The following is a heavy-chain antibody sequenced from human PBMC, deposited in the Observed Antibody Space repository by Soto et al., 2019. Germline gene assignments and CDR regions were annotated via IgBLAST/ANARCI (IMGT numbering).Heavy chain of an antibody. Sequence: SLRLSCAVSGFTFRNHWMNWVRQAPGKGLEWVANIKEDGGEMYYVDSVKGRFTISRDNANNSLFLQMSSLRGEDTAVYYCAIEPPVGSSSSGHYWGQGMLVTVSS. J-gene: IGHJ4*02. D-gene: IGHD6-6*01. CDR3: AIEPPVGSSSSGHY. CDR2: IKEDGGEM. CDR1: GFTFRNHW. V-gene: IGHV3-7*01.